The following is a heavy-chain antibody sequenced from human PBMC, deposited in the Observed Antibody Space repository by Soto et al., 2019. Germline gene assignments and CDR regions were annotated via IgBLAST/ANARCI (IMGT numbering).Heavy chain of an antibody. V-gene: IGHV4-39*01. J-gene: IGHJ5*02. CDR1: GGSISSSSYY. D-gene: IGHD2-2*01. CDR2: IYYSGST. Sequence: SETLSLTCTVSGGSISSSSYYWGWIRHPPGKGLEWIGSIYYSGSTYYNPSLKSRVTISVDTSKNQFSLKLSSVTAADTAVYYCARLSRNPIVVVPAAPNWFDPWGQGTLVTVSS. CDR3: ARLSRNPIVVVPAAPNWFDP.